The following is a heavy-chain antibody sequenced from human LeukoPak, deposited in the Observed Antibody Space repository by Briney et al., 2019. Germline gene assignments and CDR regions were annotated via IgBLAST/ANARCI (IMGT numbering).Heavy chain of an antibody. CDR1: GFTFSAYW. CDR3: ARDLDWLLFDY. V-gene: IGHV3-74*01. D-gene: IGHD3-9*01. Sequence: GGSLRLSCAASGFTFSAYWMHWVRQAPGKGLVWVSRVKYDGSTTTYADSVKGRFTISRDNDKNILYLQMNSLRVDDTAVYYCARDLDWLLFDYWGQGTLVTVSS. CDR2: VKYDGSTT. J-gene: IGHJ4*02.